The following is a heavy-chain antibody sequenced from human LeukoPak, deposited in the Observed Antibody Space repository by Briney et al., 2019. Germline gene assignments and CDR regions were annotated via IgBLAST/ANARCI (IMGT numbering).Heavy chain of an antibody. Sequence: SETLSLTCTVSGGSISSYYWSWIRQPPGKGLEWIGYIYYSGSTNYNPSLKSRVTISVDTSKNQFSLKLSSVTAADTAVYYCARDDQIRGVYFDYWGQGTLVTVSS. CDR1: GGSISSYY. J-gene: IGHJ4*02. D-gene: IGHD3-10*01. CDR2: IYYSGST. CDR3: ARDDQIRGVYFDY. V-gene: IGHV4-59*12.